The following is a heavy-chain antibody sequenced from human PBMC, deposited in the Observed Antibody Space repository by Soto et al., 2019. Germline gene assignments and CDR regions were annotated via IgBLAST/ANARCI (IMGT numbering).Heavy chain of an antibody. J-gene: IGHJ6*02. D-gene: IGHD6-13*01. V-gene: IGHV4-30-2*01. Sequence: SETLSLTCAVSGGSISSGGYSWSWIRQPPGKCLEWIGYIYHSGSTYYNPSLKSRVTISVYRSKNQFPLKLSSVTAADTAVYYCARGGEAAGNYYYYYGMDVWGQGTTVTVSS. CDR1: GGSISSGGYS. CDR2: IYHSGST. CDR3: ARGGEAAGNYYYYYGMDV.